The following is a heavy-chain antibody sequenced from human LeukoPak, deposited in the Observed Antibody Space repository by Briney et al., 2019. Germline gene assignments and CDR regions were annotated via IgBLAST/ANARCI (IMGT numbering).Heavy chain of an antibody. CDR2: SDYNT. J-gene: IGHJ4*02. CDR1: GLTFSSQP. Sequence: GGSLRLSCAASGLTFSSQPMNWVRQAPGKGLEWVSTSDYNTYYADSVKGRFTISRDNSKNTLYLQMNSLRAEDTAVYYCAREAEDTGRSYYFDYWGQGTLVTVSS. V-gene: IGHV3-23*01. D-gene: IGHD3-10*01. CDR3: AREAEDTGRSYYFDY.